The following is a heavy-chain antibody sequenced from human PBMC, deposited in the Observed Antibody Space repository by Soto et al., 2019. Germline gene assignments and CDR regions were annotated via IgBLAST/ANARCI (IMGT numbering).Heavy chain of an antibody. CDR3: ATEMSGTARPGWFDP. D-gene: IGHD6-6*01. J-gene: IGHJ5*02. CDR1: GYTLTELS. CDR2: FDPEDGET. Sequence: ASVKVSCKVSGYTLTELSMHWVRRAPGKGLEWMGGFDPEDGETIYAQKFQGRVTMTEDTSTDTAYMELSSLRSEDTAVYYCATEMSGTARPGWFDPWGQGTLVTVSS. V-gene: IGHV1-24*01.